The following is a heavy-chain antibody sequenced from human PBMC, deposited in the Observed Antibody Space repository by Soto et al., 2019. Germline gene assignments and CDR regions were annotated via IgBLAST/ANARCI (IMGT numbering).Heavy chain of an antibody. CDR1: GFRFSSYA. Sequence: GGSLRLSCLASGFRFSSYAMHWVRQAPGKGLEWVAITSSDGGNTYYADSVKGRFTISRDNSKNTLYLQMNSLRAEDTAVYYCAKRPPHNWNPAPNSGPSDYWGQGTLVTVSS. D-gene: IGHD1-20*01. CDR2: TSSDGGNT. CDR3: AKRPPHNWNPAPNSGPSDY. J-gene: IGHJ4*02. V-gene: IGHV3-30-3*02.